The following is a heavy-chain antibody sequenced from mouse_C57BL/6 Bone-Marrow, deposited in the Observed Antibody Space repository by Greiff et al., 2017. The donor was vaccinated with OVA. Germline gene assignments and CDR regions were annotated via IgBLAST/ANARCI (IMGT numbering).Heavy chain of an antibody. Sequence: QVQLQQPGAELVKPGASVKLSCKASGYTFTSYWMQWVKQRPGQGLEWIGEIDPSGSYTNYTHKFKGQVTFTVDTSSNTASLQLSSLTSEDCAVYYGAMGIYYCGSSYVGAMDYWGQGTSVTVSS. CDR2: IDPSGSYT. CDR1: GYTFTSYW. J-gene: IGHJ4*01. D-gene: IGHD1-1*01. V-gene: IGHV1-50*01. CDR3: AMGIYYCGSSYVGAMDY.